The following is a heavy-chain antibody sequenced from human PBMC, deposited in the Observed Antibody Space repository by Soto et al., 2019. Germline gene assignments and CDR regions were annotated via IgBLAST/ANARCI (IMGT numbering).Heavy chain of an antibody. CDR1: GFTFSSYA. V-gene: IGHV3-23*01. CDR2: ITFRGDNT. CDR3: AKLGTMGVFDN. J-gene: IGHJ4*02. Sequence: EVQLLESGGGLVPPGGSLRLSCAASGFTFSSYAMSWVRQAPGKGLEWLAGITFRGDNTYYAVSVKGRFTLSRDNSRNRLDLQMNSLKVEDTALYYCAKLGTMGVFDNWGQGTLLTVSS. D-gene: IGHD1-26*01.